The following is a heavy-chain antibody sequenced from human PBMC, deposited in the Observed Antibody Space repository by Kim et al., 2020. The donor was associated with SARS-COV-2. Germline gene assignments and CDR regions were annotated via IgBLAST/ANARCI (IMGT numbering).Heavy chain of an antibody. CDR3: ARFYDSSGYYYFDY. D-gene: IGHD3-22*01. CDR1: GFTFSSYA. CDR2: ISYDGSNK. V-gene: IGHV3-30*04. J-gene: IGHJ4*02. Sequence: GGSLRLSCAASGFTFSSYAMHWVRQAPGKGLEWVAVISYDGSNKYYADSVKGRFTISRDNSKNTLYLQMNSLRAEDTAVYYCARFYDSSGYYYFDYWGQG.